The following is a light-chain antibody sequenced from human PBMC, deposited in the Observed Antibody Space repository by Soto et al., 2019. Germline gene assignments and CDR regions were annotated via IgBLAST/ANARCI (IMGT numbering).Light chain of an antibody. Sequence: EIVMTQSPATLSVSPGEGATLSCRASQSVSINLAWYQQKPGQAPRLLIFGASTRATGIPARFSGSGSGTQFTLTISSLQSEDFAVYYCQQYYNWPPGTFGQGTKVEI. CDR2: GAS. CDR1: QSVSIN. J-gene: IGKJ1*01. V-gene: IGKV3-15*01. CDR3: QQYYNWPPGT.